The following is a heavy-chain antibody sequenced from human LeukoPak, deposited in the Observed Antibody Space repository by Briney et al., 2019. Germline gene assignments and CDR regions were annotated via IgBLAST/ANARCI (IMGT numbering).Heavy chain of an antibody. J-gene: IGHJ4*02. CDR3: ARMRYSSGWRDFDY. Sequence: GGSLRLSCAASGFTFSSYSMNWVRQAPGKGLEWVSSISSSSSYIYYADSVKGRFTISRDNAKNSLYLQMNSPRAEDTAVYYCARMRYSSGWRDFDYWGQGTLVTVSS. CDR1: GFTFSSYS. V-gene: IGHV3-21*01. CDR2: ISSSSSYI. D-gene: IGHD6-19*01.